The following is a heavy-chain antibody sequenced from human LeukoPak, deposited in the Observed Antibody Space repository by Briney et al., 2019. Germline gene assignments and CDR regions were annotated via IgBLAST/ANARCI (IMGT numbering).Heavy chain of an antibody. V-gene: IGHV4-59*01. CDR3: ARTPPGRFLEWLLDY. J-gene: IGHJ4*02. D-gene: IGHD3-3*01. CDR1: GGSISSYY. Sequence: SETLSLTCTVSGGSISSYYWSWIRQPPGKGLEWIGYIYYSGSTNYNPSLKSRVTISVDTSKNQFSLKLSSVTAADTPVYYCARTPPGRFLEWLLDYWGQGTLVTVSS. CDR2: IYYSGST.